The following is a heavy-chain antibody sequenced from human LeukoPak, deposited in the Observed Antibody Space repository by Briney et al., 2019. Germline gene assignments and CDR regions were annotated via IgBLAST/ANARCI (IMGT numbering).Heavy chain of an antibody. J-gene: IGHJ3*02. Sequence: SETLSLTCTVSGGSISSYYWSWIRQPPGKGLEWIGYIYYSGSTNYNPSLKSRVTISVDTPKNQFSLKLSSVTAADTAVYYCARGKYYYDSSGYNDAFDIWGQGTMVTVSS. CDR1: GGSISSYY. CDR3: ARGKYYYDSSGYNDAFDI. D-gene: IGHD3-22*01. V-gene: IGHV4-59*01. CDR2: IYYSGST.